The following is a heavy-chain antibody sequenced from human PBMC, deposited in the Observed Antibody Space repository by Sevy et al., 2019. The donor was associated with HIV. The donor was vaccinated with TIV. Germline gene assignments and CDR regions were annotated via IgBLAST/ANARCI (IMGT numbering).Heavy chain of an antibody. Sequence: GGSLRLSCAASGFTFSSYGMHWVRQAPGKGLEWVAVISYDGSNKYYADSVKGRFTISRDNSKNTLYLQMNSLRAEDTAVYYCAKGDGSSRFDYWGQGTLVTVSS. D-gene: IGHD6-6*01. CDR2: ISYDGSNK. CDR1: GFTFSSYG. V-gene: IGHV3-30*18. J-gene: IGHJ4*02. CDR3: AKGDGSSRFDY.